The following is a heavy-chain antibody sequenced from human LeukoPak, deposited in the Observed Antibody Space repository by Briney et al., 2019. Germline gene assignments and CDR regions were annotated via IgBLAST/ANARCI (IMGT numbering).Heavy chain of an antibody. V-gene: IGHV4-34*01. CDR2: INHSGST. D-gene: IGHD3-3*01. Sequence: SETLSLTCGVYGGSFSGYYWTWIRQPPAKGLAYIGEINHSGSTNYSPSLKSRVTISVDTSKNQFSLKLSSVTAADTAVYYCARNYGPHYDFWSGTYYYYMDVWGKGTTVTVSS. CDR1: GGSFSGYY. CDR3: ARNYGPHYDFWSGTYYYYMDV. J-gene: IGHJ6*03.